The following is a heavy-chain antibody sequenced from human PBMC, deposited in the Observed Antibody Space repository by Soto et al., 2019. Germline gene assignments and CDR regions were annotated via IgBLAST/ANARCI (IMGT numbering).Heavy chain of an antibody. J-gene: IGHJ4*02. V-gene: IGHV4-34*01. CDR1: GGSFSGYY. Sequence: PSETLSLTCAVYGGSFSGYYWSWIRQPPGKGLEWIGEINHSGSTNYNPSLKSRVTISVDTSKNQFSLKLSSVTAADTAVYYCASTYYYGSGSYYVPGWGQGTLVTVSS. CDR3: ASTYYYGSGSYYVPG. D-gene: IGHD3-10*01. CDR2: INHSGST.